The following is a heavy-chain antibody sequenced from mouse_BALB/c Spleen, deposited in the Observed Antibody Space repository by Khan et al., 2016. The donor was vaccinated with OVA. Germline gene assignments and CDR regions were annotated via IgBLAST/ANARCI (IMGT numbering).Heavy chain of an antibody. D-gene: IGHD1-1*01. CDR1: GFTFSNYA. CDR2: ISSGGSYT. CDR3: ARELFTTVVATPFAY. V-gene: IGHV5-9-3*01. Sequence: EVKVVESGGGLVKPGGSLKLSCAVSGFTFSNYAMSWVRQTPEKRLEWVATISSGGSYTYYPDSVQGRFTISRDNAKNTLYLQMSSLRSEDTAIYNCARELFTTVVATPFAYWGQGTLVTVSA. J-gene: IGHJ3*01.